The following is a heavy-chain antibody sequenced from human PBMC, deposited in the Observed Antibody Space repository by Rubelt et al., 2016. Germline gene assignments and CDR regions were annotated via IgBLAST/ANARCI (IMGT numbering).Heavy chain of an antibody. CDR3: ARDSSGYYYSPNWYFDL. Sequence: EVQLVESGGGLIQPGGSLRLSCAASGFTVSSNYMSWVRQAPGKGLEWVSVIYSGGSTYYADSVKGRFTISRDNSKNTLYLQMNSLRAEDTAVYYCARDSSGYYYSPNWYFDLWGRGTLVTVSS. D-gene: IGHD3-22*01. J-gene: IGHJ2*01. CDR1: GFTVSSNY. V-gene: IGHV3-53*01. CDR2: IYSGGST.